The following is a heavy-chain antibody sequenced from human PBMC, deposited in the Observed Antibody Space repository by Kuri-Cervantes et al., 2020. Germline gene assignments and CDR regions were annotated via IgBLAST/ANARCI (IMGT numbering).Heavy chain of an antibody. V-gene: IGHV1-2*02. Sequence: ASVKVSCKASGYTFTGYYAHWVRQAPGQGLEWMGWINPNSGDTNYVQKFQGRVTMTRDTSISTAYMELSRLRSDDTAVYYCARSAARDAFDIWGQGTMVTVSS. J-gene: IGHJ3*02. CDR1: GYTFTGYY. D-gene: IGHD2-2*01. CDR2: INPNSGDT. CDR3: ARSAARDAFDI.